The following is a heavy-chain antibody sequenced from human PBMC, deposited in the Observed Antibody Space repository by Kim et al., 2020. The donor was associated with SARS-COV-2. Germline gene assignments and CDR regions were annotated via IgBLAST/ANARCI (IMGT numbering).Heavy chain of an antibody. Sequence: SETLSLTFTVSGGSISSSSYYWGWIRQPPGKGLEWIGSIYYSGSTYYNPSLKSRVTISVDTSKNQFSLKLSSVTAADTAVYYCARGTNYYDSSGYLAFDIWGQGTMVTVSS. J-gene: IGHJ3*02. CDR1: GGSISSSSYY. CDR3: ARGTNYYDSSGYLAFDI. V-gene: IGHV4-39*07. D-gene: IGHD3-22*01. CDR2: IYYSGST.